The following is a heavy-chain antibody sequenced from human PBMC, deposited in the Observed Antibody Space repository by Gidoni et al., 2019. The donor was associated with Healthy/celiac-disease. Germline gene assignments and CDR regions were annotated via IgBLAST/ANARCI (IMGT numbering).Heavy chain of an antibody. J-gene: IGHJ6*02. CDR2: FDPEDGET. Sequence: QVQLVQSGAEVKKPGASVKVSCKVSGYTLTEFSMHWVRQAPGKGLEWMGGFDPEDGETIYAQKFQGRVTMTEDKSTDTAYMELSSLGSEDTAVYYCATRGEGIAVAGISNGMDVWGQGTTVTVSS. CDR3: ATRGEGIAVAGISNGMDV. V-gene: IGHV1-24*01. D-gene: IGHD6-19*01. CDR1: GYTLTEFS.